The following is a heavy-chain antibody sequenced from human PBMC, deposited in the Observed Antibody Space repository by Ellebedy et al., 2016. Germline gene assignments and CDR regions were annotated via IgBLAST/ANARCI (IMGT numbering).Heavy chain of an antibody. D-gene: IGHD1-26*01. CDR1: GYTLTELS. CDR3: ATTLRQELRDAFDI. V-gene: IGHV1-24*01. CDR2: FDPEDGET. J-gene: IGHJ3*02. Sequence: ASVKVSCXVSGYTLTELSMHWVRQAPGKGLEWMGGFDPEDGETIYAQKFQGRVTMTEDTSTDTAYMELSSLRSEDTAVYYCATTLRQELRDAFDIWGQGTMVTVSS.